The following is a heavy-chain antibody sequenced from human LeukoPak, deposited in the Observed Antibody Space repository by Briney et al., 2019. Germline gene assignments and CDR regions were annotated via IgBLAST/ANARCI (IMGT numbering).Heavy chain of an antibody. V-gene: IGHV3-53*01. CDR1: GFTVRSNY. J-gene: IGHJ4*02. CDR3: ARERSGYYPSFFDY. CDR2: IYSGGST. D-gene: IGHD3-22*01. Sequence: GGSLRLSCAASGFTVRSNYMSWVRQAPGKGLEWVSVIYSGGSTYYADSVKGRFNISRDNSKNTLYLQMNSLRAEDTAVYYCARERSGYYPSFFDYWGQGTLVTVSS.